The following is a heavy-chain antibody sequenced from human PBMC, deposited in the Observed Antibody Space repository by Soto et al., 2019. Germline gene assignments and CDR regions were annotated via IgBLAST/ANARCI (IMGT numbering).Heavy chain of an antibody. J-gene: IGHJ6*02. Sequence: PGGSLRLSCAASGFTFSSYWMSWVRQAPGKGLEWVANIKQDVSEKYYVDSVKGRFTISRDNAKNSLYLQMNSLRAEDTAVYYCARVWLQEGQTQHYYYYYGMDVWGQGTTGTVP. D-gene: IGHD5-12*01. CDR2: IKQDVSEK. V-gene: IGHV3-7*03. CDR3: ARVWLQEGQTQHYYYYYGMDV. CDR1: GFTFSSYW.